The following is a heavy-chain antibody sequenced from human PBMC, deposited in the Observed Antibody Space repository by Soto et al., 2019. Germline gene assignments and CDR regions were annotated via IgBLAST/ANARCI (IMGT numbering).Heavy chain of an antibody. CDR2: ISSSGNTI. D-gene: IGHD5-18*01. CDR1: GFTFSDYY. V-gene: IGHV3-11*01. J-gene: IGHJ6*02. CDR3: ACERVDTPMVTYHYYYGMAV. Sequence: QVQLVDSGGGLVKPGGSLRLSCVASGFTFSDYYMSWIRQAPGKGLEWVSYISSSGNTIYYADAVKGRFTISRNNAKNSLYLQMDRLRAEDTAVYYCACERVDTPMVTYHYYYGMAVWGQWTTVTVSS.